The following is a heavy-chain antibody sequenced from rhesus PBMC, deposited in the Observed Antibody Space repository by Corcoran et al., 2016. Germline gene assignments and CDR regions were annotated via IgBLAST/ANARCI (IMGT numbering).Heavy chain of an antibody. CDR3: ARGPRRDCTSTTCYAYGLDS. J-gene: IGHJ6*01. CDR1: GFTFGSYA. CDR2: NNTHVGET. V-gene: IGHV1S10*01. Sequence: QVQLVQSGAEVMKPGASVNVSCKASGFTFGSYAISCVRHAPGQGLEWKGGNNTHVGETNYGEKFQGRVKITAEKSTSTAYMELSSLRSEDTAVYYCARGPRRDCTSTTCYAYGLDSWGQGVVVTVSS. D-gene: IGHD2-2*01.